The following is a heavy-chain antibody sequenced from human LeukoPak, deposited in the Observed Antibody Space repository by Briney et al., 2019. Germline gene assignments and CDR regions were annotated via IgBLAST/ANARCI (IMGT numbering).Heavy chain of an antibody. D-gene: IGHD2-21*02. Sequence: SETLSLTCTVSGGSISSSSYYWGWIRQPPGKGLEWIGSIYYSGSTYYNPSLKSRVTISVDTSKNQFSLKLSSVTAAGTAVYYCARVVTAFSYYFDYWGQGTLVTVSS. CDR2: IYYSGST. CDR3: ARVVTAFSYYFDY. J-gene: IGHJ4*02. CDR1: GGSISSSSYY. V-gene: IGHV4-39*07.